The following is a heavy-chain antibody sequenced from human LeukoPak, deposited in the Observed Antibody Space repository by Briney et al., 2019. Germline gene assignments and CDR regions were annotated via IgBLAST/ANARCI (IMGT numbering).Heavy chain of an antibody. J-gene: IGHJ4*02. CDR2: IYYSEST. V-gene: IGHV4-61*05. CDR3: ARAPAGDYFAC. D-gene: IGHD6-13*01. Sequence: PSETLSLTCTVSGGSISSSSYYWGWIRRPPGKGLEWIGYIYYSESTNYNPSLKSRVTISVDTSKNQFSLKLSSVTAADTAVYFCARAPAGDYFACWGQGTLVTVSS. CDR1: GGSISSSSYY.